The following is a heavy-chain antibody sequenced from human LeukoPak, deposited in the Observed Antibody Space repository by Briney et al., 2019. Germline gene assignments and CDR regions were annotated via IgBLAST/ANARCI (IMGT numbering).Heavy chain of an antibody. Sequence: GGSLRLSCAASGFTFSSYGMHWVRQAPGKGLEWVAFIRYDGSNKYYADSVKGRFTISRDNSKNTLYLQMNSLRAEDTAVYYYAKPGYCSGGSCRYYFDYWGQGTLVTVSS. CDR3: AKPGYCSGGSCRYYFDY. CDR1: GFTFSSYG. D-gene: IGHD2-15*01. CDR2: IRYDGSNK. J-gene: IGHJ4*02. V-gene: IGHV3-30*02.